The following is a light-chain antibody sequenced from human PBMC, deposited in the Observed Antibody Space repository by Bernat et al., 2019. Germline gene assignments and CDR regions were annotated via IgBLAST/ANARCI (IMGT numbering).Light chain of an antibody. CDR3: QQLNSYPIT. CDR2: GAS. V-gene: IGKV1-9*01. J-gene: IGKJ5*01. Sequence: DIQLTQSPPFLSASVGDRVTITCRASQAIGTYLAWYQQKPGKAPNLLIYGASTLQTGVPSRFSGSGSGTEFTLTISSLRPEDFATYHCQQLNSYPITFAQGTRLVIK. CDR1: QAIGTY.